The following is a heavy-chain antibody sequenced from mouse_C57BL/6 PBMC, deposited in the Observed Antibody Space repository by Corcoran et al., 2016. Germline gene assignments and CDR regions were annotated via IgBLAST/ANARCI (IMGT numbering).Heavy chain of an antibody. V-gene: IGHV1-26*01. Sequence: EVQLQQSGPELVKPGASVKISCKASGYTFTDYYMNWVKQSHGKSLEWIGDINPNNGGTSYNQKFKGKATLTVDKSSSTAYMELRSLTSEDSAVYYCARPFRTHYAMDYWGQGTSVTVSS. J-gene: IGHJ4*01. CDR3: ARPFRTHYAMDY. CDR2: INPNNGGT. CDR1: GYTFTDYY.